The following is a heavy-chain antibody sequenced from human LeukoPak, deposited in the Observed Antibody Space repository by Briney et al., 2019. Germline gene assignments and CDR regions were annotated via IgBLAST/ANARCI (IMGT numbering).Heavy chain of an antibody. D-gene: IGHD4-23*01. Sequence: PLETLSLTCAVYGGPFSGYYWSWIRQPPGKGLEWIGEINHSGSANYNPSLQSRVTISIDTSKNQFSLKVNSVTAADTAMYFCARAGGRVGQSLDFDYWGQGVLVTVSP. CDR2: INHSGSA. V-gene: IGHV4-34*01. J-gene: IGHJ4*02. CDR3: ARAGGRVGQSLDFDY. CDR1: GGPFSGYY.